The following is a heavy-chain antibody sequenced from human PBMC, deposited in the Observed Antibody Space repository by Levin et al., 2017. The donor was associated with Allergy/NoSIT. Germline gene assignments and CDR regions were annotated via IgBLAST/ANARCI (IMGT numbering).Heavy chain of an antibody. CDR1: GGSISSYH. CDR3: ARDRVVASSGTYYYYGMAV. J-gene: IGHJ6*02. Sequence: SETLSLTCIVSGGSISSYHWSWIRQPPGKGLEWIGYIYYSGNTNYNPSLKSRVTISVDTSKNQFSLTPNSVTAADTAVYYCARDRVVASSGTYYYYGMAVWGQGTTVTVSS. D-gene: IGHD2-15*01. CDR2: IYYSGNT. V-gene: IGHV4-59*01.